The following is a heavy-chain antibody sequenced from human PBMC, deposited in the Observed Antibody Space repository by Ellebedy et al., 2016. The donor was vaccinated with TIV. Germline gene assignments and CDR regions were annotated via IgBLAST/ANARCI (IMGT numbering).Heavy chain of an antibody. Sequence: GESLKISCAASGFPLRNYAMSWVRQAPGKGLEWVSTISGSSDSIYYADSVKGRFTISRDNSKNTLFLQMDSLRAEDTAVYYCAKRPLTMIVLAEYFFDYWGQGTLVTVSS. CDR1: GFPLRNYA. V-gene: IGHV3-23*01. CDR3: AKRPLTMIVLAEYFFDY. CDR2: ISGSSDSI. D-gene: IGHD3-22*01. J-gene: IGHJ4*02.